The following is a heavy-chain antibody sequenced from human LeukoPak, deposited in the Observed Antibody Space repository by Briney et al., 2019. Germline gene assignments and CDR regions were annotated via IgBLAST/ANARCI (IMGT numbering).Heavy chain of an antibody. V-gene: IGHV4-34*01. Sequence: PPETPSLTCAVYGGSFSGYYWSWIRQPPRKGLEWIGEINDSGSTNYNPSLKSRVTITVDTSKNQFSLKLSSVTAADTAVYYCARDRRYSGSWAIERYDNWFDPGGQATLVTVSS. CDR1: GGSFSGYY. J-gene: IGHJ5*02. D-gene: IGHD6-13*01. CDR2: INDSGST. CDR3: ARDRRYSGSWAIERYDNWFDP.